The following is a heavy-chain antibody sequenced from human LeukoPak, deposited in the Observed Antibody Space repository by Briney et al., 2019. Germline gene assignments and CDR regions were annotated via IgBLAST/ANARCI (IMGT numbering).Heavy chain of an antibody. D-gene: IGHD3-22*01. CDR2: IFPSGSI. V-gene: IGHV4-4*09. J-gene: IGHJ6*03. CDR1: GASISSYY. CDR3: ARRRDETATAAGYYHMDV. Sequence: PSETLSLTCTVSGASISSYYWSWFRRPPGKGLEWIACIFPSGSINFNPSLKSRVSISVDGSKNNFSLDLSSVTAADTAVYYCARRRDETATAAGYYHMDVWGKGTTVTVSS.